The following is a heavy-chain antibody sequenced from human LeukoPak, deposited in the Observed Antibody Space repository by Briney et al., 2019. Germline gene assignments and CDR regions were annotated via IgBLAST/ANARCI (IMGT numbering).Heavy chain of an antibody. J-gene: IGHJ4*02. V-gene: IGHV3-23*01. CDR1: GFNFSSYA. CDR2: ISGRGGST. D-gene: IGHD6-19*01. CDR3: AKSSIAVPGTTLDY. Sequence: PGGSLRLSCAASGFNFSSYAMNWVRQTPRKGLEWISVISGRGGSTYYADSVKGRFTISRDKSKNTLYLQMNSLRAEDTAVYYCAKSSIAVPGTTLDYWGQGTLVTVSS.